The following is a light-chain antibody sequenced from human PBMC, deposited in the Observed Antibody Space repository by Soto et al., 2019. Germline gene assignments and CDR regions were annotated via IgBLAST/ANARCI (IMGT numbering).Light chain of an antibody. CDR3: ATWDDSLSGWV. V-gene: IGLV1-47*01. CDR1: SSNIERNY. J-gene: IGLJ3*02. Sequence: QSVLTQPPSPSGTPGQRVTISCSGSSSNIERNYVYWYQQLPGTAPKLLIFRDNQRPSGVPDRFSGSKSGTSASLAISGLRSEDDADYFCATWDDSLSGWVFGGGTKLTVL. CDR2: RDN.